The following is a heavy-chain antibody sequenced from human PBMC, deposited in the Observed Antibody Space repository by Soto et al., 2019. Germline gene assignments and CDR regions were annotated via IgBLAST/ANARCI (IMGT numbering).Heavy chain of an antibody. D-gene: IGHD3-3*01. Sequence: EVQLVESGGGLVKPGGSLRLSCATSGFTFDTHTMNWVRQAPGRGLEWVSSIISSSTYIYYADSVRGRFAISRDNAKSSLFLQMNSLRAEDTAVYYCARAPSKPSVEWLLYADYWGQGTLVTVSS. J-gene: IGHJ4*02. V-gene: IGHV3-21*01. CDR2: IISSSTYI. CDR3: ARAPSKPSVEWLLYADY. CDR1: GFTFDTHT.